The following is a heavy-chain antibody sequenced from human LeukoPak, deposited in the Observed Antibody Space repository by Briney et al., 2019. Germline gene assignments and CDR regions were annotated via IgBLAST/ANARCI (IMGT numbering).Heavy chain of an antibody. D-gene: IGHD6-19*01. CDR2: IYSGGTT. J-gene: IGHJ4*02. CDR3: CLGAVAGTHFDY. Sequence: AGGSLRLSCAASGFTVSSNYMSWVRQAPGKGLEWVSVIYSGGTTYYADSVKGRFTVSRDNAKNSLYLQMNSLRDEDTAVYYCCLGAVAGTHFDYWGQGGLVIVSS. CDR1: GFTVSSNY. V-gene: IGHV3-66*01.